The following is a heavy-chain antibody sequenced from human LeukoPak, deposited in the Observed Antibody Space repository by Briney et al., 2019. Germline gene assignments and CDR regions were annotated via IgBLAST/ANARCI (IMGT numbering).Heavy chain of an antibody. CDR1: GYAFTSYG. Sequence: ASVKVSCKASGYAFTSYGISWVRQAPGQGLEWMGWISAYNGNTNHAQKLQGRVTMTTDTSTSTAYMELRSLRSDDTAVYYCARDWGVSARPGYMDVWGKGTTVTVSS. J-gene: IGHJ6*03. V-gene: IGHV1-18*01. D-gene: IGHD6-6*01. CDR2: ISAYNGNT. CDR3: ARDWGVSARPGYMDV.